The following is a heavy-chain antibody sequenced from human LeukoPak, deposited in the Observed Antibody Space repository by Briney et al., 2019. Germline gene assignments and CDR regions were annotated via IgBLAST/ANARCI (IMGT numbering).Heavy chain of an antibody. V-gene: IGHV3-7*05. CDR3: AREDNVWNLLYNYYMDV. J-gene: IGHJ6*03. CDR1: GFTFSRSW. Sequence: GGSLRLSCAASGFTFSRSWMGWVRQAPGKGLEWVANIKQDGTSKYYVDSVMGRFTISRDNAENSVYLQMNSLSAGDTAVYYCAREDNVWNLLYNYYMDVWGKGTTVTVSS. CDR2: IKQDGTSK. D-gene: IGHD1-1*01.